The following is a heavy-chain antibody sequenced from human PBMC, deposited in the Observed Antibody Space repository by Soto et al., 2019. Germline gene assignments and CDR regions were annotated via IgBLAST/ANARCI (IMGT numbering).Heavy chain of an antibody. CDR3: ARSLTVTRFDQ. D-gene: IGHD4-17*01. Sequence: QVHLQESGPGLVKPSETLSLFCNVSGGSMSNNYWSWIRQAPGKGLEWIEYVFYTGSTNYNPCLKSRVSISVDTSKKHFSLRLSSVAAADTAVYYCARSLTVTRFDQWGQGTRVTVS. V-gene: IGHV4-59*01. CDR2: VFYTGST. CDR1: GGSMSNNY. J-gene: IGHJ4*02.